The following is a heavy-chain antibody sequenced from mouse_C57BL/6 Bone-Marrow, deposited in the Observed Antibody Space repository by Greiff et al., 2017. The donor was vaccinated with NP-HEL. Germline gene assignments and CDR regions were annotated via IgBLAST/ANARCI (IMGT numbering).Heavy chain of an antibody. Sequence: VKLQQSGAELVRPGASVKLSCKASGYTFTDYYINWVKQRPGQGLEWIARIYPGSGNTYYNEKFKGKATLTAEKSSSTAYMQLSSLTSEDSAVYFCARGSTTVVAHWYFDVWGTGTTVTVSS. D-gene: IGHD1-1*01. CDR2: IYPGSGNT. CDR3: ARGSTTVVAHWYFDV. J-gene: IGHJ1*03. V-gene: IGHV1-76*01. CDR1: GYTFTDYY.